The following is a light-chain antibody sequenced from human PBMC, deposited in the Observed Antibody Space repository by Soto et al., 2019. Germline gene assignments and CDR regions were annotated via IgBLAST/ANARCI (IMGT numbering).Light chain of an antibody. CDR3: SSYTSSNSLVV. Sequence: QSVLTQPASVSESPGRSITIPCTGTSSDIGGYNYVSWYQQYPGKAPKLMIYDVTNRPSGVSNRFSGSKSGNTASLTISGLQAEDEANYYCSSYTSSNSLVVFGGGTKLTVL. V-gene: IGLV2-14*01. J-gene: IGLJ2*01. CDR1: SSDIGGYNY. CDR2: DVT.